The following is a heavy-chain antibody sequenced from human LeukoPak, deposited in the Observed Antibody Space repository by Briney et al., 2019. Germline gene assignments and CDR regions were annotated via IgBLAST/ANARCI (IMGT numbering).Heavy chain of an antibody. CDR2: MNPNWGYT. D-gene: IGHD1-20*01. V-gene: IGHV1-8*01. Sequence: GASVKVSCKASGYTSTSLDINWVRQAPGQGLEWIGWMNPNWGYTGYAQKFQARVTMTRDTSIDTAYMELSSLRSDDTAVYYCARGITQGFDHWGQGTLVTVSS. CDR1: GYTSTSLD. CDR3: ARGITQGFDH. J-gene: IGHJ4*02.